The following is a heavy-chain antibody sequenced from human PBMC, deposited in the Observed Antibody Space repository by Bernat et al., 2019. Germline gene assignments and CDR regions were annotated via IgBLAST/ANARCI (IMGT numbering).Heavy chain of an antibody. CDR2: TSYDGSNK. D-gene: IGHD3-22*01. J-gene: IGHJ4*02. CDR1: GFTFSSYG. V-gene: IGHV3-30*03. Sequence: QVQLVESGGGVVQPGRSLRLSCAASGFTFSSYGMHWVRQAPGKGLERVAVTSYDGSNKYYADSVKGRFTISRDNSKNTLYLQMNSLRAEDTAVYYCARAFAPHYYDSSGPIDYWGQGTLVTVSS. CDR3: ARAFAPHYYDSSGPIDY.